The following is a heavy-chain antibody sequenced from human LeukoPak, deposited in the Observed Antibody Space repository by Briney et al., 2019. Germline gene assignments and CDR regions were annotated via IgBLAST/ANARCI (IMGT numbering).Heavy chain of an antibody. Sequence: ASVKVSCKASGYTFTSYDINWVRQATGQGLEWMGWMNPNSGNTGYAQKFQGRVTMTRNTSISTAYMELSNLRSEDTAVYYCARGYYYDSRDAFDIWGQGTMVTVSS. CDR2: MNPNSGNT. V-gene: IGHV1-8*01. CDR3: ARGYYYDSRDAFDI. J-gene: IGHJ3*02. D-gene: IGHD3-22*01. CDR1: GYTFTSYD.